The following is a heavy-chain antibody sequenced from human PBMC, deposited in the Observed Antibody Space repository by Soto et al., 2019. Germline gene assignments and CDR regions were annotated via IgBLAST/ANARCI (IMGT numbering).Heavy chain of an antibody. D-gene: IGHD3-22*01. CDR1: GFTFSDYY. Sequence: QVQLVESGGGLVKPGGSLRLSCAASGFTFSDYYMSWIRQAPGKGLEWLSYISGSSDNTNYADSVNGRFTISRDNAKKSLYLEMNSLRAEDTAVYNCATITMMTWGQGTLVTVSS. V-gene: IGHV3-11*06. CDR3: ATITMMT. CDR2: ISGSSDNT. J-gene: IGHJ5*02.